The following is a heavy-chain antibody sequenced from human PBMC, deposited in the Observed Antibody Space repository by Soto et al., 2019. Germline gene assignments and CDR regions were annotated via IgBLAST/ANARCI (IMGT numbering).Heavy chain of an antibody. Sequence: EVQLVESGGGLVQPGGSLRLSCAASGFTFSSYSMNWVRQAPGKGLEWVSYISSSSSTIYYADSVKGQFNISRDNAKNSLYLQMNSLRDEDTAVYYCATWTYYYDSSGDYWGQGTLVTVSS. CDR2: ISSSSSTI. CDR3: ATWTYYYDSSGDY. CDR1: GFTFSSYS. D-gene: IGHD3-22*01. V-gene: IGHV3-48*02. J-gene: IGHJ4*02.